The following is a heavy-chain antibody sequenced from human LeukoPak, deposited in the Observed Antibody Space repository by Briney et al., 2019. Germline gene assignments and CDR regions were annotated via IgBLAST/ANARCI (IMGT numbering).Heavy chain of an antibody. J-gene: IGHJ4*02. CDR3: ARSRGDYYSDY. CDR1: GFTFSSYA. V-gene: IGHV3-23*01. D-gene: IGHD3-22*01. CDR2: IGVSGGST. Sequence: WGSLRLSCTASGFTFSSYAMNWVRQTPGKGLEWVSEIGVSGGSTYYADSVKGRFTISRDNSKNTLYLQMNSLRADDTALYYCARSRGDYYSDYWGQGTLVTVSS.